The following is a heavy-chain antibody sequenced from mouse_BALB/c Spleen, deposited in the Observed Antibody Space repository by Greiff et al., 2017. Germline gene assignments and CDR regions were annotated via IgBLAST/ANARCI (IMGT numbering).Heavy chain of an antibody. D-gene: IGHD2-2*01. CDR2: IYPGSGNT. CDR1: GYTFTDYY. V-gene: IGHV1-77*01. Sequence: QVQLQQSGAELARPGASVKLSCKASGYTFTDYYINWVKQRTGQGLEWIGEIYPGSGNTYYNEKFKGKATLTADKSSSTAYMQLSSLTSEDSAVYFCARWLRGGYAMDYWGQGTSVTVSS. J-gene: IGHJ4*01. CDR3: ARWLRGGYAMDY.